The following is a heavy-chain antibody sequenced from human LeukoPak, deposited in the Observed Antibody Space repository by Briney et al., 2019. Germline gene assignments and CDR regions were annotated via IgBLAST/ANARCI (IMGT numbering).Heavy chain of an antibody. V-gene: IGHV2-70*11. D-gene: IGHD3-16*01. CDR3: ARIRVPGDWFDP. CDR1: GGSISSYYW. J-gene: IGHJ5*02. CDR2: IDWDDDK. Sequence: TLSLTCTVSGGSISSYYWSWIRQPPGKALEWLARIDWDDDKYYSTSPKTRLTISKDTSKNQVVLTMTNVDPVDTATYYCARIRVPGDWFDPWGLGTLVTVSS.